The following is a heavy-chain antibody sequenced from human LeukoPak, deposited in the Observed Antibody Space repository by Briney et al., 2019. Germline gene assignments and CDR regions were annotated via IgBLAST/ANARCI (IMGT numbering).Heavy chain of an antibody. J-gene: IGHJ4*02. V-gene: IGHV4-31*03. CDR3: PSTSSGYCYVFTPFFDN. CDR2: IYYSGST. Sequence: SQTLSLTCTVSGGSISSGGYYWSWIRQHPGKGLEWIGYIYYSGSTYYNPSLKSRVTISVDTSKNQFSLKLSSVTAADTAVYYGPSTSSGYCYVFTPFFDNGARAPRATVP. D-gene: IGHD3-16*01. CDR1: GGSISSGGYY.